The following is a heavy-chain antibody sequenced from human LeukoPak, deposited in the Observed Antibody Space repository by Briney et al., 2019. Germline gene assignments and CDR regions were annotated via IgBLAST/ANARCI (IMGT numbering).Heavy chain of an antibody. CDR1: GYTLTELS. CDR2: FDPEDGET. Sequence: ASVKVSCKVSGYTLTELSMHWVRQAPGKGLEWMGGFDPEDGETIYAQKFQGRVTMTEDTSTDTAYMGLSSLRSEDTAVYYCATVRAYDYDSSGYYDYWGQGTLVTVSS. V-gene: IGHV1-24*01. J-gene: IGHJ4*02. D-gene: IGHD3-22*01. CDR3: ATVRAYDYDSSGYYDY.